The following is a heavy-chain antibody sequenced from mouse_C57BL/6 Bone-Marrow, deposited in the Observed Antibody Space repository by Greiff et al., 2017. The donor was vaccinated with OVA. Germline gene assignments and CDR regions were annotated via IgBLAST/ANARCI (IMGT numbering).Heavy chain of an antibody. Sequence: VQVVESGPGLVAPSQSLSITCTVSGFSLTSYGVDWVRQSPGKGLEWLGVIWGVGSTNYNSALKSRLSISKDNSKSQVFLKMNSLQTDDTAMYYCASHLLLQGAWFAYWGQGTLVTVSA. CDR1: GFSLTSYG. CDR2: IWGVGST. V-gene: IGHV2-6*01. CDR3: ASHLLLQGAWFAY. J-gene: IGHJ3*01. D-gene: IGHD1-1*01.